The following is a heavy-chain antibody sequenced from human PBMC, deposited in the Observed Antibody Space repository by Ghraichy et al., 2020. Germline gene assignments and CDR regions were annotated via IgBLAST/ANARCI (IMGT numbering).Heavy chain of an antibody. Sequence: SETLSLTCTVSGGSVSSGSYYWSWIRQPPGKGLEWIGYIYYSGSTNYNPSLKRRVTISVDTSKNQFSLKLSSVTAADTAVYYCARDRSYWGGVAFDIWGQGTMVTVSS. CDR1: GGSVSSGSYY. CDR2: IYYSGST. V-gene: IGHV4-61*01. CDR3: ARDRSYWGGVAFDI. D-gene: IGHD1-26*01. J-gene: IGHJ3*02.